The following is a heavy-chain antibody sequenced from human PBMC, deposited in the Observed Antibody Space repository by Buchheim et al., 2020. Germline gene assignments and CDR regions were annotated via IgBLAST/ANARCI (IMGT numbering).Heavy chain of an antibody. Sequence: EVQLLESGGGVVRPGGSLRLSCAASGFTFDDYGMTWIRQAPGKGLEWVSGISWRGGSTGYADSVKGRFTISRDNAKKSLYLQMNSLRGEDTALYYCAIAGGSGSHFLNYYYYYMDVWGKGTT. D-gene: IGHD3-10*01. CDR1: GFTFDDYG. CDR3: AIAGGSGSHFLNYYYYYMDV. J-gene: IGHJ6*03. V-gene: IGHV3-20*04. CDR2: ISWRGGST.